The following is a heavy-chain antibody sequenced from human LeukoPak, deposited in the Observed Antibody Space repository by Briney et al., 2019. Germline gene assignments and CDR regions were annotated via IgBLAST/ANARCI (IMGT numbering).Heavy chain of an antibody. V-gene: IGHV3-23*01. CDR2: ISGSGGSI. Sequence: GGSLRLSCAASGFTFSSYALSWVRQAPGDGLEWVSAISGSGGSIYYADSVKGRFTISRDNSKNTLYLQMNSLRAEDTAVYYCAKEMMLRGAYFDYWGQGALVAVSA. D-gene: IGHD3-10*01. CDR1: GFTFSSYA. J-gene: IGHJ4*02. CDR3: AKEMMLRGAYFDY.